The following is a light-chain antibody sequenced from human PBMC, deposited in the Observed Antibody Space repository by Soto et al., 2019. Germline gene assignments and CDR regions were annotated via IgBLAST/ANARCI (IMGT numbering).Light chain of an antibody. CDR2: DAS. CDR3: QNYPTYAPDT. J-gene: IGKJ2*01. Sequence: DIQMTQSPSTLSASVGDRVTITCRASQSISSWLAWYQQKPGKAPKLLIYDASSLESGVPSRFSGSGSGTDFTLTVTNLKYAHFPPYARQNYPTYAPDTFGRG. V-gene: IGKV1-5*01. CDR1: QSISSW.